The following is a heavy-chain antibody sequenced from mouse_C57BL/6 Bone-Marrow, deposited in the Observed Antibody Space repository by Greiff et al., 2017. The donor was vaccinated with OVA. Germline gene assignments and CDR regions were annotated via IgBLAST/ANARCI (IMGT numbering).Heavy chain of an antibody. D-gene: IGHD2-4*01. V-gene: IGHV1-18*01. Sequence: DVKLVESGPELVKPGASVKIPCKASGYTFTDYNMDWVKQSHGKSLEWIGDINPNNGGTIYNQKFKGKATLTVDKSSSTAYMELRSLTSEDTAVYYCARAPGGLRRNYAMDYWGQGTSVTVSS. CDR1: GYTFTDYN. J-gene: IGHJ4*01. CDR3: ARAPGGLRRNYAMDY. CDR2: INPNNGGT.